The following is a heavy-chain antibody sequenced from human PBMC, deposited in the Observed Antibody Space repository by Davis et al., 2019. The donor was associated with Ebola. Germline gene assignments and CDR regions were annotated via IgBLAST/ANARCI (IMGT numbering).Heavy chain of an antibody. D-gene: IGHD3-16*02. CDR3: ADSLIASGFYFDY. CDR1: GYTFTTYD. Sequence: AASVKVSCKASGYTFTTYDINWVRQATGQGLEWMGWMNPKTGNTGYAQKFQGRVTMTRDTSITTAYMELSSLTSEDTAVYYCADSLIASGFYFDYWGQGTLVTVSS. J-gene: IGHJ4*02. CDR2: MNPKTGNT. V-gene: IGHV1-8*01.